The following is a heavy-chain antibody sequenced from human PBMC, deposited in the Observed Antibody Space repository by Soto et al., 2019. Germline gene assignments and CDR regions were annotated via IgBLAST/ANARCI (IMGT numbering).Heavy chain of an antibody. D-gene: IGHD2-21*01. CDR1: GYTFSNNW. CDR3: ARDHSISSSGAWWLDP. J-gene: IGHJ5*02. Sequence: ASVKVSCKASGYTFSNNWIHWVRRAPGQGLEWMGVINPSGYITNYAQKFQGRVTLTTDTSTRTVYMQLNSLTSGDTAVYYCARDHSISSSGAWWLDPWGQGTLVTVSS. V-gene: IGHV1-46*01. CDR2: INPSGYIT.